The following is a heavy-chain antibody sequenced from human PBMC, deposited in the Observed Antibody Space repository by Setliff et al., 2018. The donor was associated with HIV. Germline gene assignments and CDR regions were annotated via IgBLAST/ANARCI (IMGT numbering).Heavy chain of an antibody. Sequence: ASVKVSCKASGYTFINNYIHWVRQAPGQGLEWMGLINPTGDITFYPQKFQARVTMTRDTSTSTVYMELRSLRSEDTAVYYCARGGYHGFGSYGDYWGQGTPVTVSS. CDR3: ARGGYHGFGSYGDY. CDR2: INPTGDIT. J-gene: IGHJ4*02. V-gene: IGHV1-46*01. CDR1: GYTFINNY. D-gene: IGHD3-10*01.